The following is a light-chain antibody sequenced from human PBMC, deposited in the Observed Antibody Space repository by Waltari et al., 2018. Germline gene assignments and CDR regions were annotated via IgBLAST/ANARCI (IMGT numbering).Light chain of an antibody. CDR2: AAS. Sequence: IQLTQSPSSLSASVGDRVTITCRASQDISSHLAWYQQIPGKAPKLLIYAASTLQSGVPSRFGGSGSGTDFTLTISSLQPEDFATFYCLQLYSYPLTFCGGTKVEIK. V-gene: IGKV1-9*01. CDR3: LQLYSYPLT. J-gene: IGKJ4*01. CDR1: QDISSH.